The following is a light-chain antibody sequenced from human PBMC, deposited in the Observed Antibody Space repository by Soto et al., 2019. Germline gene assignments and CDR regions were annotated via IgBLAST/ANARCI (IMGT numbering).Light chain of an antibody. CDR1: QSVDND. V-gene: IGKV3D-15*01. Sequence: EIVMTQSPATLSVSPGDRATLSCRASQSVDNDLAWYQQKPGQPPRLLIYDASTRATGIPARFSGSQSGTEFTLTISSLLSEAFAGSFCQQYNNWPLTFGGGTKVETK. CDR3: QQYNNWPLT. J-gene: IGKJ4*01. CDR2: DAS.